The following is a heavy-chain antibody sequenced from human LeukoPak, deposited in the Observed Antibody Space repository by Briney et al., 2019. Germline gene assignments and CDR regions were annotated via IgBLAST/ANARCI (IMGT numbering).Heavy chain of an antibody. CDR1: GYTFTSYD. D-gene: IGHD1-26*01. CDR3: ALRRGAATNAFDI. V-gene: IGHV1-8*03. J-gene: IGHJ3*02. Sequence: ASVKVSCKASGYTFTSYDINWVRQATGQGLEWMGWMNPNSGNTGYAQKFQGRVTITRNTSISTAYMELSSLRSEDTAVYYCALRRGAATNAFDIWGQGTMVTVSS. CDR2: MNPNSGNT.